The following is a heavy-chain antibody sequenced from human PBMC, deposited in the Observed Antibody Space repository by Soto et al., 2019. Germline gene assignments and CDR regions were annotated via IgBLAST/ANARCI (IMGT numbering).Heavy chain of an antibody. D-gene: IGHD1-26*01. J-gene: IGHJ4*02. V-gene: IGHV1-69*02. CDR3: ARPDSGSQAPNS. Sequence: QVQLVQSGAEVKKPGSSVKVSCKASGGTFSSYTISWVRQAPGQGLEWMGRIIPILGIANYAQKFQGRVTITADKSTSTADMELSSLRSEDTAVYYCARPDSGSQAPNSWGQGTLVTVSS. CDR1: GGTFSSYT. CDR2: IIPILGIA.